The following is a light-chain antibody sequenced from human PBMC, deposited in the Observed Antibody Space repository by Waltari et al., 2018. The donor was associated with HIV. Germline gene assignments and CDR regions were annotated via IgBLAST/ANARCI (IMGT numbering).Light chain of an antibody. J-gene: IGLJ3*02. CDR3: QSYDSSLSGSGV. CDR1: NSNIGAGYD. CDR2: GNS. Sequence: QSVLTQPPSVSGAPGQRVTISCTGSNSNIGAGYDVPWYQQLPGTAPKLLLYGNSNRPSGVPDRFSGSKSGTSASLAITGLQAEDEADYYCQSYDSSLSGSGVFGGGTKLTVL. V-gene: IGLV1-40*01.